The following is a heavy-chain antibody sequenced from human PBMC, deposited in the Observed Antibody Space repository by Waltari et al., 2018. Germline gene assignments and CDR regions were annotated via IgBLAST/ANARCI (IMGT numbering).Heavy chain of an antibody. D-gene: IGHD1-26*01. CDR1: GCSISRYY. Sequence: QVQLQASGPGLVKPSATLSLPCTVSGCSISRYYWSWIRQPTGKGLEWIGRIYTSGSTNYNPALKSRVTMSVDTSKNQFSLKLSSVTAADTAVYYCARGVHGATLGYRSLDAFDIWGQGTMVTVSS. CDR3: ARGVHGATLGYRSLDAFDI. CDR2: IYTSGST. J-gene: IGHJ3*02. V-gene: IGHV4-4*07.